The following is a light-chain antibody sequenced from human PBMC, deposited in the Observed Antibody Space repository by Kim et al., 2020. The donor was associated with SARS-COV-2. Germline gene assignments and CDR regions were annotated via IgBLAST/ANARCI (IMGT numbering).Light chain of an antibody. CDR1: SLRSYY. CDR2: GKN. J-gene: IGLJ2*01. V-gene: IGLV3-19*01. Sequence: ALGQTVRITCQGDSLRSYYASWYQQKPGQAPVLVIYGKNNRPSGIPDRFSGSSSGNTASLTITVAQAEDEADYYCNSRDSSGNHVVFGGGTQLTVL. CDR3: NSRDSSGNHVV.